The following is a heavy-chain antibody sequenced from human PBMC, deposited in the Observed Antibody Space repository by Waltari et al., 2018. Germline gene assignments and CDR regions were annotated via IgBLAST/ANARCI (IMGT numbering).Heavy chain of an antibody. CDR3: ARAYDFWSGYLDY. V-gene: IGHV3-30-3*01. Sequence: QVQLVESGGGVVQPGRSLRLYCAASGFTFSSYSMPLVRRAPGKGLEWVAVISYNGSNKYYTDSLKCRFTISRDNSKNTLYLQMNSLRAEDTAVYYCARAYDFWSGYLDYWGQGTLVTVSS. D-gene: IGHD3-3*01. CDR1: GFTFSSYS. J-gene: IGHJ4*02. CDR2: ISYNGSNK.